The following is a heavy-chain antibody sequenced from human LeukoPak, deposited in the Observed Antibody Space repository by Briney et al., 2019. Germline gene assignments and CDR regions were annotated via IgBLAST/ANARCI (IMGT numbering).Heavy chain of an antibody. CDR1: GGSISSSSYY. V-gene: IGHV4-39*01. Sequence: SETLSLTCTVSGGSISSSSYYWGWIRQPPGKGPEWIGSIYYSGSTYYNPSLKSRVTISVDTSKNQFSLKLSSVTAADTAVYYCGAYYYDSSGYSDYWGQGTLVTVSS. J-gene: IGHJ4*02. CDR2: IYYSGST. CDR3: GAYYYDSSGYSDY. D-gene: IGHD3-22*01.